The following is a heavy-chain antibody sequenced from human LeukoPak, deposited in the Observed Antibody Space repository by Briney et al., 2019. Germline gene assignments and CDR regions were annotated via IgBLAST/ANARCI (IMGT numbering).Heavy chain of an antibody. CDR1: GFMFRKSW. V-gene: IGHV3-7*01. D-gene: IGHD2-21*02. Sequence: GGSLRLSCVASGFMFRKSWMTWFRQAPGKGPEWVANIKEDGTQTYYVESVKGRFTISRDNAKNSVFLQMNSLRVEDTGVYYCVGATDYVRYWGQGTLVTVSS. J-gene: IGHJ4*02. CDR3: VGATDYVRY. CDR2: IKEDGTQT.